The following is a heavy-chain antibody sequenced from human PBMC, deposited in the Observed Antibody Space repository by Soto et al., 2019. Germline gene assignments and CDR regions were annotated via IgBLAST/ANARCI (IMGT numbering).Heavy chain of an antibody. D-gene: IGHD2-2*01. V-gene: IGHV4-31*03. J-gene: IGHJ5*02. Sequence: SETLSLTCTVSGDSISGGASFWSWIRQPPGKGLEWIANVYYSGSSYYNPSLKSRLTISVDTTKNQFSLQLKSMTAADTAVYYCAKLSCTSSTCYFPGWLDPWGQGTLVTVSS. CDR3: AKLSCTSSTCYFPGWLDP. CDR1: GDSISGGASF. CDR2: VYYSGSS.